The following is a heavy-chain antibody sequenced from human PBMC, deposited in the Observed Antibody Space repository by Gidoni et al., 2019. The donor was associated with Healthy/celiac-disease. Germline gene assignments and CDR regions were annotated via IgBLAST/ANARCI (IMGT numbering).Heavy chain of an antibody. CDR1: GGSFSGYY. CDR2: INHSGST. J-gene: IGHJ2*01. CDR3: ARPQLPWLAFDL. V-gene: IGHV4-34*01. Sequence: QVQLQQWRAGLLKPSETLSLTCAVYGGSFSGYYWSWIRQPPGKGLEWIGEINHSGSTNYNPSLKSRVTISVDTSKNQFSLKLSSVTAADTAVYYCARPQLPWLAFDLWGRGTLVTVSS. D-gene: IGHD2-2*01.